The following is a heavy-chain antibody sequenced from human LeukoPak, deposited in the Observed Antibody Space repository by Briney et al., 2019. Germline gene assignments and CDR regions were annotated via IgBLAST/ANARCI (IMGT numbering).Heavy chain of an antibody. J-gene: IGHJ4*02. D-gene: IGHD3-3*01. CDR2: ISSSSSYI. V-gene: IGHV3-21*01. Sequence: TGGSLRLSCAASGFTFSSYSMNWVRQAPGKGLEWVSSISSSSSYIYYADSVKGRFTISRDNAKNSLYLQMNSLRAEDTAVYYCARESTLSPIFGVVITSPFDYWGQGTLVTVSS. CDR3: ARESTLSPIFGVVITSPFDY. CDR1: GFTFSSYS.